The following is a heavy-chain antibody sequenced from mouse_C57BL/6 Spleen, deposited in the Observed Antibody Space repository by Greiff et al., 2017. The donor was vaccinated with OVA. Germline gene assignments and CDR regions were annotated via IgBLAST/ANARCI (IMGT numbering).Heavy chain of an antibody. Sequence: VQLVESGPGLVQPSQSLSITCTVSGFSLTSYGVHWVRQSPGKGLEWLGVIWRGGSTDYNAAFMSRLSITKDNSKSQVFFKMNSLQADDTAIYYCAKNDGGSSYYAMDYWGQGTSVTVSS. J-gene: IGHJ4*01. CDR2: IWRGGST. CDR1: GFSLTSYG. CDR3: AKNDGGSSYYAMDY. D-gene: IGHD1-1*01. V-gene: IGHV2-5*01.